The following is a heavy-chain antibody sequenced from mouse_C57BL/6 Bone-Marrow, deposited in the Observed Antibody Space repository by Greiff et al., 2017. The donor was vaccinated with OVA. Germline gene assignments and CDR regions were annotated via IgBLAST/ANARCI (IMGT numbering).Heavy chain of an antibody. CDR1: GYSITSGYY. CDR3: AQENNYYGRSPAWFAY. V-gene: IGHV3-6*01. D-gene: IGHD1-1*01. Sequence: VQLKESGPGLVKPSQSLSLTCSVTGYSITSGYYWNWIRQFPGNNLEWMGYISSDGSNNYNPSLKNRISITRDTSKNQFFLKLNSVTTGDTATYYCAQENNYYGRSPAWFAYWGQGTLVTVSA. CDR2: ISSDGSN. J-gene: IGHJ3*01.